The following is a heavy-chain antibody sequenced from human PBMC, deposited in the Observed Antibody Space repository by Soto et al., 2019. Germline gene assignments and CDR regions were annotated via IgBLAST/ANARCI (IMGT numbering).Heavy chain of an antibody. CDR3: AKDPPWRRYGSGTYRPTYYFDY. D-gene: IGHD3-10*01. J-gene: IGHJ4*02. V-gene: IGHV3-30*18. CDR2: ISYDGSNK. CDR1: GFAFSSYG. Sequence: GGSLRLACAACGFAFSSYGMHWVLQAPGNGLEWVSVISYDGSNKYYADSVKGRFTISRDNSKNTLYLQMSSLRAEDTAVYYCAKDPPWRRYGSGTYRPTYYFDYWGRGTLVTVYS.